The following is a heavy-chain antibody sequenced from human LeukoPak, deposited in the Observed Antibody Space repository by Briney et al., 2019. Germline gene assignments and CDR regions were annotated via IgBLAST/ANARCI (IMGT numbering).Heavy chain of an antibody. CDR1: GGSFSGYY. J-gene: IGHJ6*03. Sequence: SETLSLTCAVYGGSFSGYYWSWIRQPPGKGLEWIGEINHSGSTNYNPSLKSRVTISVDTSKNQFSLKLSSVTAADTAVYYCARRPGGLEWLGQYYYYYYYMDVWGKGTTVTVSS. CDR2: INHSGST. CDR3: ARRPGGLEWLGQYYYYYYYMDV. V-gene: IGHV4-34*01. D-gene: IGHD3-3*01.